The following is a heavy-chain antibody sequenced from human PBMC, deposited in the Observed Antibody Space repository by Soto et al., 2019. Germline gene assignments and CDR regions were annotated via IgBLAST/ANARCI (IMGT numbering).Heavy chain of an antibody. D-gene: IGHD3-3*01. CDR3: ARGHPGPYDFWSGYYTLPHYWYFDL. CDR2: IYHSGST. Sequence: QLQLQESGSGLVKPSQTLSLTCAVSGGSISSGGYSWSWIRQPPGKGLEWIGYIYHSGSTYYNPSLXXXXXLSVDRSKNQFSLKLSSVXXADTAVYYCARGHPGPYDFWSGYYTLPHYWYFDLWGRGTLVTVSS. CDR1: GGSISSGGYS. J-gene: IGHJ2*01. V-gene: IGHV4-30-2*01.